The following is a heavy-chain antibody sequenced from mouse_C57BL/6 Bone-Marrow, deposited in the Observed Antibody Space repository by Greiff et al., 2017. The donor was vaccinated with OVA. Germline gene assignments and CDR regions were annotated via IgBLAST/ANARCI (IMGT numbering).Heavy chain of an antibody. CDR2: ISDGGSYA. CDR1: GFTFSSYA. J-gene: IGHJ4*01. D-gene: IGHD1-1*01. Sequence: EVKLVESGGGLVKPGGSLKLSCAASGFTFSSYAMSWVRQTPEKRLEWVATISDGGSYAYYPDNVKGRFTISRDNAKNNLYLQMSQLRSEDTAMDYCAREAVLRYCYAMDYWGQGTSVTVSS. CDR3: AREAVLRYCYAMDY. V-gene: IGHV5-4*01.